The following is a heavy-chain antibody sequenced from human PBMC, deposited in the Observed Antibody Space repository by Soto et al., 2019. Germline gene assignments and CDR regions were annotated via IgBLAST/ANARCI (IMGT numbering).Heavy chain of an antibody. CDR2: IYYSGST. Sequence: SETLSLTCTVSNGSISGYYWTWIRQPPGKGLEWIGYIYYSGSTNYNPSLKSRVTISVDTSKNQFSLKLSSVTAADTAVYYCARGAGSGSYYTHYYYYYGMDVWGRGTTVTVSS. D-gene: IGHD3-10*01. CDR3: ARGAGSGSYYTHYYYYYGMDV. CDR1: NGSISGYY. J-gene: IGHJ6*02. V-gene: IGHV4-59*01.